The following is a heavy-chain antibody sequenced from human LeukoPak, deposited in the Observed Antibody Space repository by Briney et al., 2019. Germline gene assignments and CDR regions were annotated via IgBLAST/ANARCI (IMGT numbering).Heavy chain of an antibody. Sequence: SSVKVSCKASGYTFTTYYMHWVRQAPGQGLEWMVIINPSGGGTSYAQKFQGRVTMTRDTSTSTVYMELSSLRSEDTAVYYCAREQSYYYDSSGYWSLEREYDAFDIWGQGTMVTVPS. CDR2: INPSGGGT. J-gene: IGHJ3*02. V-gene: IGHV1-46*01. CDR3: AREQSYYYDSSGYWSLEREYDAFDI. D-gene: IGHD3-22*01. CDR1: GYTFTTYY.